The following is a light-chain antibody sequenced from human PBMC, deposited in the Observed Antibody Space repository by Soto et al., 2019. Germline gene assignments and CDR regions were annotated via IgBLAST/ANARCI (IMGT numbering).Light chain of an antibody. Sequence: VMAHFPTTLSGSGGERATLSCRASQSVSSYLAWYQQKPGQAPRLLIYGASTRATGVTARFSGSGSGAEFTLTISSLQPEDFAAYYCPQRSYWPQTVGQGTNVDIK. CDR2: GAS. CDR3: PQRSYWPQT. CDR1: QSVSSY. V-gene: IGKV3-15*01. J-gene: IGKJ1*01.